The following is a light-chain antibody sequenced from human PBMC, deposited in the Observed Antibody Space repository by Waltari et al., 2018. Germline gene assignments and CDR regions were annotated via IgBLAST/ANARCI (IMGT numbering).Light chain of an antibody. J-gene: IGLJ2*01. CDR3: SSYTTSTSYVV. Sequence: QSALTQPASVSGSPGQSITISCSGTSSDVGDYRYVAWYQQHPGKAPKLMIYEVSNLPSGVSNRFSGSKSGNTASLTISGLQAEDEADYYCSSYTTSTSYVVFGGGTKLTVL. CDR2: EVS. V-gene: IGLV2-14*01. CDR1: SSDVGDYRY.